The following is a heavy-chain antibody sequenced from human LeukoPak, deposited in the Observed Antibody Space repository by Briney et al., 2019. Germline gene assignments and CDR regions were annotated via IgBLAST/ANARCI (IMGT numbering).Heavy chain of an antibody. CDR2: MNPNSGNT. D-gene: IGHD1-26*01. V-gene: IGHV1-8*01. CDR1: GYTFTSYD. Sequence: ASVKVSCKASGYTFTSYDINWVRQATGQGLERMGWMNPNSGNTGYAQKFQGRVTMTRNTSISTAYMELSSLRSEDTAVYYCAGGFLRTIVGATIGGEDYWGQGTLVTVSS. CDR3: AGGFLRTIVGATIGGEDY. J-gene: IGHJ4*02.